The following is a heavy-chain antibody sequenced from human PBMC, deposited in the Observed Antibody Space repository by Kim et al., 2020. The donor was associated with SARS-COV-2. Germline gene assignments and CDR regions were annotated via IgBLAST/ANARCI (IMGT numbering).Heavy chain of an antibody. D-gene: IGHD3-22*01. CDR2: IYHSGST. CDR3: ARFSSGQETS. V-gene: IGHV4-38-2*02. Sequence: SETLFLTCTVSGYSISSGYYWGWIRQPPGEGLEWIGTIYHSGSTYYNPSLKSRVTLSVDTSKNHFSLKLSSVTAADTAVYYCARFSSGQETSWGQGTLVTVSS. CDR1: GYSISSGYY. J-gene: IGHJ5*02.